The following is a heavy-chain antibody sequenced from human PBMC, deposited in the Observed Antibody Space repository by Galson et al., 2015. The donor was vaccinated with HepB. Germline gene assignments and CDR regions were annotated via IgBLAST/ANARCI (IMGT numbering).Heavy chain of an antibody. CDR1: GFTFSSYV. V-gene: IGHV3-48*04. Sequence: SLRLSCAASGFTFSSYVMNWVRQAPGKGLEWVSYTSSSSSTIYYADSVKGRFTISRDNAKNSLYLQMNSLRAEDTAVYYCVTGGVDYWGQGTLVSVSS. D-gene: IGHD3-10*01. CDR3: VTGGVDY. CDR2: TSSSSSTI. J-gene: IGHJ4*02.